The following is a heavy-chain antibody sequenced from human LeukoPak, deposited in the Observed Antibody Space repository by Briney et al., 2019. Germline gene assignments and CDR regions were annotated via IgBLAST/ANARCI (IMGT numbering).Heavy chain of an antibody. CDR3: AKARGVATNYGALDY. V-gene: IGHV3-23*01. J-gene: IGHJ4*02. Sequence: PSGGSLRLSCAATGFSFSSYAMYWVRQAPGEGLEWVSVISASGGTTYYAESVKGRFTISRDKSTSILYLQINSLRVEDTAVHYCAKARGVATNYGALDYWGQGTLVTVSS. CDR2: ISASGGTT. CDR1: GFSFSSYA. D-gene: IGHD5-24*01.